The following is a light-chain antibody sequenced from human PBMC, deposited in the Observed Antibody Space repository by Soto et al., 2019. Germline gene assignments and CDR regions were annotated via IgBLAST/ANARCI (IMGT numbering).Light chain of an antibody. Sequence: DIQMTQSPSTLSASLGDRVTITCRASQSISSWLAWYQQKPGKAPKLLIYAASTLQSGVPSRFSGSGSGTDFTLTISSLQPDDFATYYCQQYNSYSPLTFGGGTKVDI. V-gene: IGKV1-5*01. CDR3: QQYNSYSPLT. CDR2: AAS. J-gene: IGKJ4*01. CDR1: QSISSW.